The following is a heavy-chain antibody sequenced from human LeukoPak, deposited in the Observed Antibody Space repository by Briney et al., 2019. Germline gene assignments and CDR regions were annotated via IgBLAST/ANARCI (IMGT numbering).Heavy chain of an antibody. J-gene: IGHJ4*02. CDR3: ARIIGDSNLEY. V-gene: IGHV2-70*11. D-gene: IGHD4-17*01. Sequence: SGPALLQPTQTLTLTCTFSGFSHSTSGMCESWIRQTPGKSLEWLACIDWDDDKYYSTSLKTRLTISKDTSKNQVVLIMTNMDPVDTATYYCARIIGDSNLEYWGQGTMVTVSS. CDR2: IDWDDDK. CDR1: GFSHSTSGMC.